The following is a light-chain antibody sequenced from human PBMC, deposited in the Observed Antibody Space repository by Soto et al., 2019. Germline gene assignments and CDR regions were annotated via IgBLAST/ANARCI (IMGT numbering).Light chain of an antibody. CDR1: QSVSSNY. CDR2: DVS. Sequence: EIVLTQSPGTLSLSPGERATLSCRSSQSVSSNYLAWYQQKPDLPPRFLIYDVSGRATGIPDRFSGSGSGTDFTLTISRLEPEDFAVYYCQQYGSSPTFGQGTKVEIK. J-gene: IGKJ1*01. V-gene: IGKV3-20*01. CDR3: QQYGSSPT.